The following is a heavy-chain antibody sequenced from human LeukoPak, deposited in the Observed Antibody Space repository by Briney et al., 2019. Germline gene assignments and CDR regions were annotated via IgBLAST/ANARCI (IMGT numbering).Heavy chain of an antibody. D-gene: IGHD2-15*01. CDR2: INPNSGGT. CDR1: GYTFTGYY. Sequence: ASVKVSCKASGYTFTGYYMHRVRQAPGQGLEWMGWINPNSGGTNYAQKFQGRVTMTRDTSISTAYMELSRLRSDDTAVYYCARVSVAATPFDYWGQGTLVTVSS. J-gene: IGHJ4*02. CDR3: ARVSVAATPFDY. V-gene: IGHV1-2*02.